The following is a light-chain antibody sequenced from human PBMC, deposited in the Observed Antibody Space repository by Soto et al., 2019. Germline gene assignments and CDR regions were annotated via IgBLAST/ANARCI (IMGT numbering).Light chain of an antibody. CDR1: SGSVSTSYY. CDR2: NTN. CDR3: MVHMGSGIGV. V-gene: IGLV8-61*01. J-gene: IGLJ3*02. Sequence: QTVVTQEPSFSVSPGGTVTLTCGLSSGSVSTSYYPSWYQQTPGQAPRTLIYNTNTRSSGVPDRFSGSILGNKAALTITGAQADDESDYYCMVHMGSGIGVFGGGTQLTVL.